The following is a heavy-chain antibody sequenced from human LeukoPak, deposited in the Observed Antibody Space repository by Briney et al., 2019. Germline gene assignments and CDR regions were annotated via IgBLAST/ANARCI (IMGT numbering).Heavy chain of an antibody. J-gene: IGHJ4*02. V-gene: IGHV1-18*01. CDR3: ATGPNTVTNSGGGDY. CDR2: ISVYNGNT. CDR1: GYTFTSYG. Sequence: GASVKVSCKASGYTFTSYGISWVRRAPGQGLEWMGWISVYNGNTNYAQKLQGRVTTTTDTSTSTAYMELRSLRSDDTAVYYCATGPNTVTNSGGGDYWGQGTLVTVSS. D-gene: IGHD4-11*01.